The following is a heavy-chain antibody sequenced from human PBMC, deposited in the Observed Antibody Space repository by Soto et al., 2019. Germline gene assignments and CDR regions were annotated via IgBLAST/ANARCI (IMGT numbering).Heavy chain of an antibody. CDR1: GFTFGDYA. D-gene: IGHD3-10*01. CDR2: IRSKAYGGTT. CDR3: SRTTMVRGVIIKSDY. Sequence: GVLRLSCTASGFTFGDYAMSWVRQAPGKGLEWVGFIRSKAYGGTTEYAASVNGRFTISRDDSKTIAYLQMNSLKTEDTAVYYCSRTTMVRGVIIKSDYWGQGTLVTVSS. V-gene: IGHV3-49*04. J-gene: IGHJ4*02.